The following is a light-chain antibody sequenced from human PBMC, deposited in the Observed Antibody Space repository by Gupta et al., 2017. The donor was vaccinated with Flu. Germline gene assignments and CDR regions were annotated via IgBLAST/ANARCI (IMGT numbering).Light chain of an antibody. CDR1: QNINKW. CDR2: EAS. J-gene: IGKJ4*01. CDR3: QQYNAYPLT. Sequence: DIKMTQSPSTPSAVVGDRVTITCRASQNINKWLAWYQQKPGKAPRLLIYEASTLESGVPSRFNGGGSGTEFTLTISSLQPHDVATFYCQQYNAYPLTFGGGTAVEIK. V-gene: IGKV1-5*03.